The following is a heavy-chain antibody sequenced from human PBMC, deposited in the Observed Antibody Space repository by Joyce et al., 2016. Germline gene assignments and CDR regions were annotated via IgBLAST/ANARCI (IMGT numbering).Heavy chain of an antibody. Sequence: QVQLVQSGADVKKPGASVKVSCQTSGYTFTSYGVSWLRRAPGQGLEWMGWVRGKNGDTRYSQKVQGRVIMTTDTSTSMASMELRSLNSDDTGVYYCARQVVATDDRGDYFDYWGQGTLVIVSS. J-gene: IGHJ4*02. CDR3: ARQVVATDDRGDYFDY. CDR1: GYTFTSYG. V-gene: IGHV1-18*04. CDR2: VRGKNGDT. D-gene: IGHD2-15*01.